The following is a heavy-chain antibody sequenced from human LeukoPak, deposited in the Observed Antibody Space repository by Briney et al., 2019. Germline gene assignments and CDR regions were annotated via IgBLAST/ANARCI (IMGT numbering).Heavy chain of an antibody. V-gene: IGHV3-48*04. Sequence: SGGSLRLSCAASGFTFSSYSIEWVRQAPGKGREWLSYIRSSSSTIYYADSMKGRFTISTDNAKNSVYLQMNSLRAEDTAVYYCARVWSSGYTKDYWGQGTLVTVSS. CDR1: GFTFSSYS. D-gene: IGHD3-22*01. J-gene: IGHJ4*02. CDR3: ARVWSSGYTKDY. CDR2: IRSSSSTI.